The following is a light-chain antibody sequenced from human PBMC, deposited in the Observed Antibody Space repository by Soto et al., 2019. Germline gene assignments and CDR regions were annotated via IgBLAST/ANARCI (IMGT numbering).Light chain of an antibody. CDR1: QSVKSK. V-gene: IGKV3-15*01. CDR2: GAS. Sequence: EIVMTQSPDTLSVSPGERATLSCRASQSVKSKLAWYQQKPDQAPRLLIYGASTRATGIPDRFSGSGFGTEFTLTISSLQSEDFAVYYCQQYNNGYAFGQGTKLEIK. CDR3: QQYNNGYA. J-gene: IGKJ2*01.